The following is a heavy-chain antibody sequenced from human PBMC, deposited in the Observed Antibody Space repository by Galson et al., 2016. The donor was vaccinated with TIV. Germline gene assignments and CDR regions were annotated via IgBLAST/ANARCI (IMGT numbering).Heavy chain of an antibody. D-gene: IGHD3-9*01. CDR3: AKHFTRYVVSDGVLDV. J-gene: IGHJ6*02. V-gene: IGHV3-23*01. CDR2: IRGSGISK. Sequence: SLRLSCAASGFTFSSYAMGWVRQVPGKGLEWVSTIRGSGISKYYADSVKGRFTISRDNSKSPVYLRMDSLRAEDTAIYYCAKHFTRYVVSDGVLDVWGQGTTVTVS. CDR1: GFTFSSYA.